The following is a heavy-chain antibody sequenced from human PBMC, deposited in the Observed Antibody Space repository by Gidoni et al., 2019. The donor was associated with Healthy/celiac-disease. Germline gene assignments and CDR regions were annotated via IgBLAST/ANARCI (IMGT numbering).Heavy chain of an antibody. Sequence: EVQLVESGGGLVKPGGSLSLSCAASGFTFSSYSMNWVRQAPGKGLEWVSSISSSSSYIYYADSVKGRFTISRDNAKNALYLQMNSLRAEDTAVYYCARLKIVVVTVRAFDIWGQGTMVTVSS. V-gene: IGHV3-21*01. J-gene: IGHJ3*02. CDR1: GFTFSSYS. CDR3: ARLKIVVVTVRAFDI. CDR2: ISSSSSYI. D-gene: IGHD3-22*01.